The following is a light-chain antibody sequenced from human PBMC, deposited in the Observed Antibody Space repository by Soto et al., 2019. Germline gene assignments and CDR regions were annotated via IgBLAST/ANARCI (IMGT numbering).Light chain of an antibody. V-gene: IGLV2-18*02. CDR2: EVS. Sequence: QSALTQPPSVSGSPGQSVSISCTGTSSDVGSYNRVSWYQQSPGTAPKLMIYEVSNRPSGVPDRFSGSKSGNTASLTIYGLQAEDEADYYCSSYTSSSTFVFGTGTKVTVL. J-gene: IGLJ1*01. CDR3: SSYTSSSTFV. CDR1: SSDVGSYNR.